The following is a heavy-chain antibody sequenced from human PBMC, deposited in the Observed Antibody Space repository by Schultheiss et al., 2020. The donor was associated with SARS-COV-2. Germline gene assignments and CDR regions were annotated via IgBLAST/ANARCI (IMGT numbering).Heavy chain of an antibody. CDR3: ARDRDNWNDYYYGMDV. V-gene: IGHV3-33*08. Sequence: GGSLRLSCAASGFTFNSYAMSWVRQAPGKGLEWVAVIWYDGSNKYYADSVKGRFTISRDNSKNTLYLQMNSLRAEDTAVYYCARDRDNWNDYYYGMDVWGQGTTVTVSS. J-gene: IGHJ6*02. CDR2: IWYDGSNK. D-gene: IGHD1-20*01. CDR1: GFTFNSYA.